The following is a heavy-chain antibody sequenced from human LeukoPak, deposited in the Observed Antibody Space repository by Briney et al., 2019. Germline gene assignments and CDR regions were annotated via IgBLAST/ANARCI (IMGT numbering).Heavy chain of an antibody. CDR2: ISAYNGNT. V-gene: IGHV1-18*01. D-gene: IGHD3-22*01. Sequence: ASVKVSCKASGYTFTSYGISWVRQAPGQGLEWMGWISAYNGNTNYAQKLQGRVTMTTDTSTSTAYMELRSLRSDDTAVYYCSRTPYYDSSGYYYYFDYWGQGNLVTVSS. CDR1: GYTFTSYG. J-gene: IGHJ4*02. CDR3: SRTPYYDSSGYYYYFDY.